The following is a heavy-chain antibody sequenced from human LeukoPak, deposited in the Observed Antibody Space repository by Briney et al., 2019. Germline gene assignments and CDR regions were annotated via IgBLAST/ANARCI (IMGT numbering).Heavy chain of an antibody. J-gene: IGHJ4*02. Sequence: GGSLRLSCAASGFTFSKYDMSWVRQAPEKALEWVASISGAGSSTNYADSVKGWFTISRDNSKNTLYLQMNSLRAEDTAVYYCANMVTIGNWGQGTLVTVSS. V-gene: IGHV3-23*01. CDR2: ISGAGSST. CDR1: GFTFSKYD. D-gene: IGHD2-21*02. CDR3: ANMVTIGN.